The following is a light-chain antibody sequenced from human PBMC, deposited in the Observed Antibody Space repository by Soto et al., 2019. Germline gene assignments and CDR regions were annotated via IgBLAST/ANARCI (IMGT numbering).Light chain of an antibody. V-gene: IGLV1-40*01. CDR1: SSNIGAGYD. J-gene: IGLJ3*02. CDR3: HSYESSLSGGV. Sequence: QSVLTQPPSVSGAPGQRVTISCTGSSSNIGAGYDVPWYQQLPGTAPKLLIYGNSNRPSGVPDRFSGSKSGTTASLAISGLRAEDEADYYCHSYESSLSGGVFGGGTKLTVL. CDR2: GNS.